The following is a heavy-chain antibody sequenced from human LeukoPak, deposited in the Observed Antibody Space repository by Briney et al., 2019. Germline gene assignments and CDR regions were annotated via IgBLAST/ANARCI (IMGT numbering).Heavy chain of an antibody. CDR1: GDSISSYY. D-gene: IGHD3-9*01. CDR2: IQYSGTT. J-gene: IGHJ6*03. Sequence: NASETLSLTCTVSGDSISSYYWSWVRQPAGKGLEWMGRIQYSGTTKYNPSLASQVTMSVDPSKNQVSLKLSSVTAADTAVYYCARAQKGYDSLSGPRLYFYYIDVWGKGTTVTVSS. CDR3: ARAQKGYDSLSGPRLYFYYIDV. V-gene: IGHV4-4*07.